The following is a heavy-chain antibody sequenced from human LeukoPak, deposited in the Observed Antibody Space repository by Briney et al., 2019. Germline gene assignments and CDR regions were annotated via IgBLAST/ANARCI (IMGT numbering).Heavy chain of an antibody. J-gene: IGHJ4*02. Sequence: GGSLRLSCAASGFTSSNYAMSWVRQAPGKGLEWVGFIRSKAFGETTEYAASVKGRFTISRDDSNSVVYLQMDSLNAEDTAMYYCTRFLSSSSQYYFDYWGQGTLVTVSS. CDR1: GFTSSNYA. V-gene: IGHV3-49*04. CDR2: IRSKAFGETT. D-gene: IGHD6-6*01. CDR3: TRFLSSSSQYYFDY.